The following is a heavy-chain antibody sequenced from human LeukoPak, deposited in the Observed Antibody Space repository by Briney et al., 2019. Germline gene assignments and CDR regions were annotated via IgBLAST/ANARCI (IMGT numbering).Heavy chain of an antibody. D-gene: IGHD6-19*01. CDR2: IKQDGSEK. CDR1: GFTFSSYA. J-gene: IGHJ4*02. CDR3: ARDRPGLDSGWSADNY. V-gene: IGHV3-7*01. Sequence: GGSLRLSCAASGFTFSSYAMSWVRQAPGKGLEWVANIKQDGSEKYYVDSVKGRFTISRDNAKNSLYLQMNSLRAEDTAVYYCARDRPGLDSGWSADNYWGQGTLVTVSS.